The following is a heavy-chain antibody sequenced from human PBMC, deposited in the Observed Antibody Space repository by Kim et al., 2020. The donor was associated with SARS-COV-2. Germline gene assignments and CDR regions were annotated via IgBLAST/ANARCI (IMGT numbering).Heavy chain of an antibody. V-gene: IGHV3-21*06. Sequence: SSSSYIYYADSVKGRFTISRDNAKNSLYLQMNSLRTEDTAVYYCARVNSSWGQGTLVTVSS. J-gene: IGHJ4*02. D-gene: IGHD6-13*01. CDR3: ARVNSS. CDR2: SSSSYI.